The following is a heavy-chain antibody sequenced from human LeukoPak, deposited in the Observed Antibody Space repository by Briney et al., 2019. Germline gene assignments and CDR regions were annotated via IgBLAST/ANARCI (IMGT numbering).Heavy chain of an antibody. D-gene: IGHD1-26*01. CDR3: ARVGSGSYYSGPDY. J-gene: IGHJ4*02. CDR2: LYYSGST. V-gene: IGHV4-59*11. CDR1: GGSFTSHY. Sequence: SETLSLTCSVSGGSFTSHYWSWFRQPPGKGLEWIAYLYYSGSTNYHPSLKSRATMSIDTSKNQFSLNLGSVTAADTAVYYCARVGSGSYYSGPDYWGQGTLVTVSS.